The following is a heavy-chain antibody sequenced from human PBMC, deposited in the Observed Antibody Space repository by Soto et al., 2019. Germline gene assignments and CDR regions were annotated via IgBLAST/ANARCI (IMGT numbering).Heavy chain of an antibody. J-gene: IGHJ5*02. V-gene: IGHV1-69*01. CDR3: ARVGYCSSTSCYHWFDP. Sequence: QVQLVQSGAEVKKPGSSVKVSCKASGGTFSSYAISWVRQAPGQGLEWMGGIIPIFGTANYAQKFQGRVTITADESTSTAYMALSSLRSEDTAVYYCARVGYCSSTSCYHWFDPWGQGTLVTVSS. CDR2: IIPIFGTA. D-gene: IGHD2-2*01. CDR1: GGTFSSYA.